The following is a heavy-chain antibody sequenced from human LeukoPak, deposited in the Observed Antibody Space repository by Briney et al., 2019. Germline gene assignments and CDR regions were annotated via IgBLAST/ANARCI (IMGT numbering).Heavy chain of an antibody. D-gene: IGHD3-22*01. CDR1: GYTFTGYY. J-gene: IGHJ4*02. CDR3: ARTTYYYDSSGYPVLYYFDY. CDR2: INPNSGGT. V-gene: IGHV1-2*04. Sequence: GASVKVSCKASGYTFTGYYMHWVRQAPGQGLEWMGWINPNSGGTNYAQKFQGWVTMTRDTSISTAYMELSRLRSDDTAVYYYARTTYYYDSSGYPVLYYFDYWGQGTLVTVSS.